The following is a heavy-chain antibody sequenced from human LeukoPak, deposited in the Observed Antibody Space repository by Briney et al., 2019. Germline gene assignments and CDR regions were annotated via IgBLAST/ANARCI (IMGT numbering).Heavy chain of an antibody. Sequence: GGSLRFSCAASGFTVSSNYMSWVRQAPGKGLEWVSVIYSGGSTYYADSVKGRFTISRDNSKNTLYLQMNSLRAEDTAVYYCARGGSSAAFDIWGQGTMVTVSS. J-gene: IGHJ3*02. CDR3: ARGGSSAAFDI. CDR1: GFTVSSNY. CDR2: IYSGGST. V-gene: IGHV3-53*01. D-gene: IGHD2-2*01.